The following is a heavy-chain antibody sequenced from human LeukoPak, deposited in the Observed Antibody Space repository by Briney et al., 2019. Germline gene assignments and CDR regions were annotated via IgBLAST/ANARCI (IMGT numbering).Heavy chain of an antibody. J-gene: IGHJ4*02. Sequence: GGSLRLSCAASGFSFSGHWMNWVRQPPGKGLEWVANIKADGSEKYCVDSVKGRFTISRDDAKRTVDLQMDNLRVEDTAIYYCAYRNNFEYWGQGALVTVSS. V-gene: IGHV3-7*05. CDR1: GFSFSGHW. CDR3: AYRNNFEY. D-gene: IGHD1-26*01. CDR2: IKADGSEK.